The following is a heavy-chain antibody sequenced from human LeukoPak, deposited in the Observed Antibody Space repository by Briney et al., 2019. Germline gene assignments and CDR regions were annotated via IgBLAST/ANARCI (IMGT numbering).Heavy chain of an antibody. CDR3: PKQSYASGWNPFDY. J-gene: IGHJ4*02. V-gene: IGHV3-23*01. Sequence: GGSLRLSCAASGFTSSSYAMSWVRQAPGKGLEWVSTVSGGGVTTYYADSAKGRFTISRDNSKNTLYLQMNSLTAEDTAVYYRPKQSYASGWNPFDYWGQGILVTVSS. CDR1: GFTSSSYA. D-gene: IGHD6-19*01. CDR2: VSGGGVTT.